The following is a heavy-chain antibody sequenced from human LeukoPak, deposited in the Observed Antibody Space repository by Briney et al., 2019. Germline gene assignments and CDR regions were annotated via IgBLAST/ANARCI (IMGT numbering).Heavy chain of an antibody. Sequence: SETLSLTCTVSGYSISSGYYWGWIRQPPGKGLKWIGSIYHSGSTYYNPSLKSRVTISVDTSKNQFSLKLSSVTAADTAVYYCARPLAAAGDYYFDYWGQGTLVTVSS. CDR3: ARPLAAAGDYYFDY. CDR1: GYSISSGYY. V-gene: IGHV4-38-2*02. J-gene: IGHJ4*02. D-gene: IGHD6-13*01. CDR2: IYHSGST.